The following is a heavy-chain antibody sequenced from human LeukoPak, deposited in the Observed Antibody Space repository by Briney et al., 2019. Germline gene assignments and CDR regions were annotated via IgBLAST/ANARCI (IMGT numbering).Heavy chain of an antibody. Sequence: SVKVSCKASGGTFSSYAISWVRQAPGQGLEWMGGIIPIFGTANYAQKFQGRVTITADESTSTAYMELSSLRSEDTAVYYCARVLVYCSSTSCYTGESWFDPWGQGTLVTVSS. CDR2: IIPIFGTA. CDR3: ARVLVYCSSTSCYTGESWFDP. J-gene: IGHJ5*02. V-gene: IGHV1-69*13. D-gene: IGHD2-2*02. CDR1: GGTFSSYA.